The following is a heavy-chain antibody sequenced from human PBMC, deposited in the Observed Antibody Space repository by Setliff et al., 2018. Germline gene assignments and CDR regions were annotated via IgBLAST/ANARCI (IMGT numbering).Heavy chain of an antibody. CDR2: INHSGST. V-gene: IGHV4-34*01. D-gene: IGHD2-21*02. CDR1: GESFSGHY. Sequence: LSLTCAVYGESFSGHYWSWIRQPPGKGLEWIGEINHSGSTNYNPSLKSRVTISVDTSKNQFSLKLSSVAAADTAVYYCARGFDACGGGACYTDGPYYFDYWGLGTLVTVSS. CDR3: ARGFDACGGGACYTDGPYYFDY. J-gene: IGHJ4*02.